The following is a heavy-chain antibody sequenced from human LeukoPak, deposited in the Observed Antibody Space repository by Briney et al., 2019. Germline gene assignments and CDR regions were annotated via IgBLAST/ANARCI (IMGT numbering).Heavy chain of an antibody. CDR2: IKSKTDGGTT. CDR1: GFNFSSYG. V-gene: IGHV3-15*01. Sequence: PGGSLRLSCAASGFNFSSYGMSWVRQAPGKGLEWVGRIKSKTDGGTTDYAAPVKGRFTISKDDSKSIAYLQMNSLKTEDTAVYYCTRSYVDTAMVFDYWGQRTLVTVSS. D-gene: IGHD5-18*01. CDR3: TRSYVDTAMVFDY. J-gene: IGHJ4*02.